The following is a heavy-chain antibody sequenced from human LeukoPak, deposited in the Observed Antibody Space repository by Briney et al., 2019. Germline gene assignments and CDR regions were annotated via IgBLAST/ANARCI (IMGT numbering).Heavy chain of an antibody. Sequence: ASVKVSCKASGYTFSSFDINWLRQATGQRLEWMGWINPNSDNRGYAQKFQGRVTMTRDTSTNTAYMELSSLKSEDTAVYYCAVRGRNYIYDFWGQGTLVIVSS. J-gene: IGHJ4*02. CDR2: INPNSDNR. D-gene: IGHD3-3*01. CDR1: GYTFSSFD. CDR3: AVRGRNYIYDF. V-gene: IGHV1-8*01.